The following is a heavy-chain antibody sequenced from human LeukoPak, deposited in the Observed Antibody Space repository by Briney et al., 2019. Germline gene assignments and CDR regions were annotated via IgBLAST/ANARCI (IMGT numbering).Heavy chain of an antibody. Sequence: GSLRLSCAASGFTFSSYGIHWVRQAPGKGLEWVAFILYDGSDKYYADSVKGRFTLSRDNSKNTLYLQMNTLRAEDTAIYYCAKPWDSGGDSGFDYWGQGTLVTVSS. CDR1: GFTFSSYG. V-gene: IGHV3-30*02. D-gene: IGHD4-23*01. CDR3: AKPWDSGGDSGFDY. CDR2: ILYDGSDK. J-gene: IGHJ4*02.